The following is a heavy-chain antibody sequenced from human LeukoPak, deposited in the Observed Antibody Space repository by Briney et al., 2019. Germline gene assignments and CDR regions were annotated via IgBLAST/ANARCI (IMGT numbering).Heavy chain of an antibody. D-gene: IGHD6-19*01. CDR1: GFTFSNSA. J-gene: IGHJ4*01. V-gene: IGHV3-23*01. Sequence: RPGGSLRLSCAASGFTFSNSAMSWVRQAPGKGLKWVSTLSGSGITTYYADSVKGRFTISRDNSKNTLYLQMNSLRAEDTAVYYCAKGIYSSGWSYFDYWGYGTLVTVSS. CDR2: LSGSGITT. CDR3: AKGIYSSGWSYFDY.